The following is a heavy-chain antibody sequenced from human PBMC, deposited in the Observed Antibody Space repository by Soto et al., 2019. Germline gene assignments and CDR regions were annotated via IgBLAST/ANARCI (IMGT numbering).Heavy chain of an antibody. V-gene: IGHV1-2*02. CDR2: INPNRGGT. CDR3: ARGYCINGVCR. Sequence: QVQLVQSGAEVKKPGASVKVSCKASGYTFTGYYIHWVRQAPGQGLEWVGWINPNRGGTNYAQKFQGTVTMTRDTTISTASMELSRLRYDDTAVYYCARGYCINGVCRWGQGTLLTVSS. D-gene: IGHD2-8*01. CDR1: GYTFTGYY. J-gene: IGHJ4*02.